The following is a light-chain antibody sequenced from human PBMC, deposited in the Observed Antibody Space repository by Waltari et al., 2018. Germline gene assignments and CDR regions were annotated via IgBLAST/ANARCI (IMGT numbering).Light chain of an antibody. V-gene: IGKV3-20*01. CDR2: HAS. CDR3: QHYVSLPAT. CDR1: QSMSKY. J-gene: IGKJ1*01. Sequence: SCSASQSMSKYLAWYQQKPGQAPRLLIYHASSRSTGIPDRFSGSGFGTDFSLTISRLEPEDFAVYYCQHYVSLPATFGQGTKLDIK.